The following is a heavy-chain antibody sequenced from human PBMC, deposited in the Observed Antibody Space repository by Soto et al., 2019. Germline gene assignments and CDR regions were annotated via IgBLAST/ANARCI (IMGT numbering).Heavy chain of an antibody. CDR1: GGSLSNYG. V-gene: IGHV1-69*12. Sequence: QVQLVQSGAEVKKPGSSVKVSCKASGGSLSNYGISWVRQAPGQGLEWMGGIIPVFGTANYAQKFQGGVTITADESTSIVYMDVPSLRSEDTAVYYCARGDATKIVVTTYYGMDVWGQGTTVTVSS. D-gene: IGHD4-17*01. J-gene: IGHJ6*02. CDR3: ARGDATKIVVTTYYGMDV. CDR2: IIPVFGTA.